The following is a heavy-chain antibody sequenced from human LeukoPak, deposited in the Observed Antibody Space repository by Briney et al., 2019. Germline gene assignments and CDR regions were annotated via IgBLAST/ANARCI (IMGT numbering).Heavy chain of an antibody. J-gene: IGHJ4*02. CDR3: ARSDSWTLNFDS. V-gene: IGHV4-59*01. CDR1: GDSISSYY. CDR2: IYYSEST. D-gene: IGHD6-13*01. Sequence: SETLSLTCTVSGDSISSYYWSWIRQPPGKGLEWIGYIYYSESTNYNPSLKSRVTISVDTSKNQFSLKLSSVTAADTAVYYCARSDSWTLNFDSWGQETLVTVSS.